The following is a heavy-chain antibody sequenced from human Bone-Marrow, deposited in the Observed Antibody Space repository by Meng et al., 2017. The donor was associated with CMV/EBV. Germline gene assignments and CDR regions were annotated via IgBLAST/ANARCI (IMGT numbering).Heavy chain of an antibody. CDR3: ARGLTRAAFDL. D-gene: IGHD7-27*01. V-gene: IGHV4-39*01. CDR1: GASISSQGYH. Sequence: SETLSLTCTVSGASISSQGYHWGWIRQPPGKGPEWIGNVFSSGGTYYNTSLKSRVTVSADMSKYEFSLKLTSVTAADTGVYYCARGLTRAAFDLWGQGAMVTVSS. J-gene: IGHJ3*01. CDR2: VFSSGGT.